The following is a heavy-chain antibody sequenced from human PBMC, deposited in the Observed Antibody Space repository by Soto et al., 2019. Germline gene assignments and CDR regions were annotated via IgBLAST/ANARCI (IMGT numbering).Heavy chain of an antibody. CDR3: ARFKYCSGGSCYSWYYYYGMDV. D-gene: IGHD2-15*01. CDR2: IYPGDSDT. CDR1: GYSFTSYW. Sequence: DSLKISCKGSGYSFTSYWIGWVRQMPGKGLEWMGIIYPGDSDTRYSPSFQGQVTISADKSISTAYLQWSSLKASDTAMYYCARFKYCSGGSCYSWYYYYGMDVWGQGTTVTVSS. J-gene: IGHJ6*02. V-gene: IGHV5-51*01.